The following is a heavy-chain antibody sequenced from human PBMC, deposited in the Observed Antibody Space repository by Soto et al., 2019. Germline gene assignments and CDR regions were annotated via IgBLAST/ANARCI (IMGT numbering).Heavy chain of an antibody. J-gene: IGHJ4*02. D-gene: IGHD1-1*01. CDR1: GYTFTSYG. CDR2: ISAYNGNT. V-gene: IGHV1-18*01. CDR3: ARGADTGTLSPFDY. Sequence: ASVKVPCKAPGYTFTSYGISWVRQAPGQGLEWMGWISAYNGNTNYAQKLQGRVTMTTDTSTSTAYMELRSLRSDDTAVYYCARGADTGTLSPFDYWGQGTLVTVSS.